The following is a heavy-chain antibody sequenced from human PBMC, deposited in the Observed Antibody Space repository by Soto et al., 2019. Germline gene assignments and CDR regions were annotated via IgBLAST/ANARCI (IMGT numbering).Heavy chain of an antibody. Sequence: PSETLSLTCTVSGGSMNSSDYFWSWIRQPPGKGLEWMGSIYYSGSTYYSPSLKSRVTISIDTSKNQFSLNLSSVTAADTAVYYCARDLRGRNFVDYWGQGTLVTVSS. CDR2: IYYSGST. D-gene: IGHD2-15*01. CDR1: GGSMNSSDYF. J-gene: IGHJ4*02. V-gene: IGHV4-30-4*01. CDR3: ARDLRGRNFVDY.